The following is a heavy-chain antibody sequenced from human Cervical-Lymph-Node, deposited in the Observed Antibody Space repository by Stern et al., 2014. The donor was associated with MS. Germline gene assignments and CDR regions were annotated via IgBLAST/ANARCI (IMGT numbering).Heavy chain of an antibody. D-gene: IGHD5-18*01. CDR1: GFNFNDYG. CDR3: AKDTWGIQLWSPFDS. J-gene: IGHJ4*02. Sequence: EVQLVESGGGLVQPGGSPGLSCAASGFNFNDYGMHWVRPGPGKGLEWVSGISWNSGTIAYADSVKGRFAVSRDNAKNSLYLQLSSLRPEDTALYFCAKDTWGIQLWSPFDSWGQGTLVTVSS. CDR2: ISWNSGTI. V-gene: IGHV3-9*01.